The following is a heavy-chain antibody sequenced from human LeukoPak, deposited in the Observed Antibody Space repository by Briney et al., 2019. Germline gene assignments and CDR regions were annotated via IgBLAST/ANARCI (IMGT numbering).Heavy chain of an antibody. CDR3: ARSFPLNWGIIRY. V-gene: IGHV1-69*01. D-gene: IGHD3-10*01. CDR2: IIPIFGTA. J-gene: IGHJ4*02. Sequence: ALVKVSCKASGGTFSSYAISWVRQAPGQGLEWMGGIIPIFGTANYAQKFQGRVTITADESTSTAYMELSSLRSEDTAVYYCARSFPLNWGIIRYWGQGTLVTVSS. CDR1: GGTFSSYA.